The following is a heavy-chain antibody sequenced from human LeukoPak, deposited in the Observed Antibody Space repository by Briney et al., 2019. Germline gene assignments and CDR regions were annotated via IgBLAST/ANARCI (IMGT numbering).Heavy chain of an antibody. J-gene: IGHJ4*02. CDR1: GYTFTSYA. D-gene: IGHD3-10*01. CDR3: ARDRGTGLWFGEYAY. CDR2: INAGNGNT. Sequence: ASVKVSCKASGYTFTSYAMHWVRQAPGQRLEWMGWINAGNGNTKYSQKFQGRVTITRDTSASTAYMELSSLRSEDTAVYYCARDRGTGLWFGEYAYWGQGTLVTVSS. V-gene: IGHV1-3*01.